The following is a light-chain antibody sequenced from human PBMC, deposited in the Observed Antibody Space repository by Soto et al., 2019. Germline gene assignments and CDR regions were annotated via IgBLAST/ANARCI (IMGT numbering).Light chain of an antibody. CDR3: QPSNSYPLT. J-gene: IGKJ4*01. V-gene: IGKV1-5*03. CDR2: KAS. CDR1: QSISYW. Sequence: DIQMTQSPSTLSASVGDRVTITCRASQSISYWLAWYQQKPGKAPNLLIYKASTLESGVPSRFSGSGSGTEFTLTINSLQPDDFATYYCQPSNSYPLTFGGGTKVEIK.